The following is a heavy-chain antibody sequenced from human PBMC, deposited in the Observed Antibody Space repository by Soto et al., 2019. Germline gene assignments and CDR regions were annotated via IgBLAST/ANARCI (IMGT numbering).Heavy chain of an antibody. V-gene: IGHV3-49*04. CDR1: GFTFGDYA. CDR2: IRSKAYGGTT. Sequence: GGSLRLSCTASGFTFGDYAMSWVRQAPGKGLEWVGFIRSKAYGGTTEYAASVKGRFTISRDDSKSIAYLQMNSLKTEDTAVYYCTRGSSSSSYYYYGMDVWGQGTTVTVSS. J-gene: IGHJ6*02. CDR3: TRGSSSSSYYYYGMDV. D-gene: IGHD6-6*01.